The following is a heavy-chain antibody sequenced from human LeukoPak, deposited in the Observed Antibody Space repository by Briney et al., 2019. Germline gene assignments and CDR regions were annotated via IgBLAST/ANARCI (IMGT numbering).Heavy chain of an antibody. J-gene: IGHJ4*02. Sequence: GGSLRLSCAASGFTFSSYAMHWVRQAPGKGLEWVAVISYDGGNKYYADSVKGRFTISRDNSKNTLYLQMNSLRAEDTAVYYCARDPATHHPDTASDYWGQGTLVTVSS. CDR1: GFTFSSYA. D-gene: IGHD5-18*01. V-gene: IGHV3-30-3*01. CDR2: ISYDGGNK. CDR3: ARDPATHHPDTASDY.